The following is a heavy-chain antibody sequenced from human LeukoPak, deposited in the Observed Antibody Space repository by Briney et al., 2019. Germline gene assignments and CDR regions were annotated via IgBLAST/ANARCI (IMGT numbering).Heavy chain of an antibody. D-gene: IGHD3-3*01. Sequence: SETLSLTCAVYGGSFSGYYWSWIRQPPGKGLEWIGEINHSGSTNYNPSLKSRVTISVDTSKNQFSLKLSSVTAADTAVYYCARGAGFWSGSDDGMDVWGQGTTVTVSS. J-gene: IGHJ6*02. CDR3: ARGAGFWSGSDDGMDV. V-gene: IGHV4-34*01. CDR2: INHSGST. CDR1: GGSFSGYY.